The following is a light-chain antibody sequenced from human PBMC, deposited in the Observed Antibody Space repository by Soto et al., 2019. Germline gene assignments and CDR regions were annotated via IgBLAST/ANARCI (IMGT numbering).Light chain of an antibody. V-gene: IGKV3-15*01. CDR3: QQYNNWPLFT. J-gene: IGKJ3*01. CDR1: QRVSSN. Sequence: EILMTQSPDTLSVSPGESATLSCRASQRVSSNLAWYQQKPGQAPRLLIYGASTRATGIPARFSGSGSGTEFTLTISSPQSEDFAVYYCQQYNNWPLFTFGPGTKVDI. CDR2: GAS.